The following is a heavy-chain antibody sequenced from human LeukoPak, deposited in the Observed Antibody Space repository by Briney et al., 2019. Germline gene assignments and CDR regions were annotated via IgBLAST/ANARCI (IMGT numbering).Heavy chain of an antibody. CDR3: ARGEWELVDY. D-gene: IGHD1-26*01. CDR2: IYYSGNT. V-gene: IGHV4-59*01. CDR1: GGSMSSYY. Sequence: PSETLSLTCTVSGGSMSSYYWSWMRQSPGKGLEWIGYIYYSGNTNYNPSLKSRVTISIDTSKNQFSLKLTSVSAADTAVYFCARGEWELVDYWGQGTLVTVSS. J-gene: IGHJ4*02.